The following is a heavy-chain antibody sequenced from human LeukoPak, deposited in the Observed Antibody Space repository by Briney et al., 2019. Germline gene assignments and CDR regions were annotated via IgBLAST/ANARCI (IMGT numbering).Heavy chain of an antibody. J-gene: IGHJ5*02. V-gene: IGHV4-59*12. CDR3: ARGLGANPRYCSSTSCWMTNWFDP. CDR2: IYYSGST. CDR1: GGSISSYY. Sequence: SETLSLTCTVSGGSISSYYWSWIRQPPGKGLEWIGYIYYSGSTNYNPSLKSRVTISVDTSKNQFSLKLSSVTAADTAVYYCARGLGANPRYCSSTSCWMTNWFDPWGQGTLVTVSS. D-gene: IGHD2-2*01.